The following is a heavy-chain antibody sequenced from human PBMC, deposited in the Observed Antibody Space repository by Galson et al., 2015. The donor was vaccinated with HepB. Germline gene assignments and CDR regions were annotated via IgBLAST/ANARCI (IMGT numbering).Heavy chain of an antibody. V-gene: IGHV1-69*02. CDR2: ILPMFGIA. D-gene: IGHD3-10*01. CDR1: GGTFSRYT. J-gene: IGHJ5*02. Sequence: SVKVSCKAAGGTFSRYTISWVRQAPGQGLEWMGRILPMFGIANYAQTFQGKVTITADKTTNTVYMALSSLRSEDTAVYNCARGTGSGTYTWFDLWGQGTLVTVSS. CDR3: ARGTGSGTYTWFDL.